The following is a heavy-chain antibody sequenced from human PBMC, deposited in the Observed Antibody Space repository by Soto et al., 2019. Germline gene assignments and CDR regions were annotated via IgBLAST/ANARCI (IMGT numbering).Heavy chain of an antibody. V-gene: IGHV1-18*01. CDR2: GSDYDGNT. CDR3: ARFSDKAATVIYFGS. Sequence: KVSCRAAGYTFPGYDIISLGHAPGQGLEWRGCGSDYDGNTNYAQKLQGRVTMTTDTSTSTAYRELRSLRSDDTAVYYCARFSDKAATVIYFGSRGEGPLVTVSP. CDR1: GYTFPGYD. J-gene: IGHJ4*02. D-gene: IGHD6-25*01.